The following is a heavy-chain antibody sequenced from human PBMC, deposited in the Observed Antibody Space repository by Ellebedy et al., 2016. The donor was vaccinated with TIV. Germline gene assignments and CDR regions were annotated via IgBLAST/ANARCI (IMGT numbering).Heavy chain of an antibody. CDR2: IKGKTDGGTT. CDR1: GFTFSNVW. J-gene: IGHJ4*02. CDR3: VRERGERGYDYDY. V-gene: IGHV3-15*01. D-gene: IGHD5-12*01. Sequence: GESLKISCAASGFTFSNVWMSWVRQAPGKGLEWVGRIKGKTDGGTTDYAAPVKGRFTISRDNSKNTLHLQMDSLRPEDMAVYYCVRERGERGYDYDYWGQGTLVTVSS.